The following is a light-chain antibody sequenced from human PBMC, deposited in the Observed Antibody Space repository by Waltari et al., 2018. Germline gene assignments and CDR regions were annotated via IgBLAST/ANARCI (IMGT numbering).Light chain of an antibody. CDR2: DAY. V-gene: IGKV3-11*01. Sequence: EIVLTQSPATLSLSPGERATLSCRASQSVSTSLAWYQQKPGQAPRLLIFDAYDRATGVPARFSGSGSGTDFTLTISSLEPEDFAVYFCHQRTRWPLTFGGGTKVEFK. J-gene: IGKJ4*01. CDR3: HQRTRWPLT. CDR1: QSVSTS.